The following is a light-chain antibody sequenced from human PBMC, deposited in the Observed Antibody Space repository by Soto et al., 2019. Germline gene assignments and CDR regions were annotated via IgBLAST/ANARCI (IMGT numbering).Light chain of an antibody. CDR2: DAS. J-gene: IGKJ4*01. CDR1: QSVNSF. V-gene: IGKV3-11*01. CDR3: QQRALWPPLT. Sequence: EIVLTQSPATLSLSPGERATLSCRASQSVNSFLAWYQQKPGQAPRLLIYDASNRATGIPARFSGGGSGTDFTLPISSLEPEDSALYYCQQRALWPPLTFGGGSKVEI.